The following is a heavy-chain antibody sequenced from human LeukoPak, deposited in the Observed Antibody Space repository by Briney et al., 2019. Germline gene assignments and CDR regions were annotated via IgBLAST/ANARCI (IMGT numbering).Heavy chain of an antibody. Sequence: GGSLRLSCAASGFTFSSYGMHWVRQAPGKGLEWVAVMWYDGSNKYYADSVKGRFTISRDNSKNTLYLQMNSLRAEDTAVYYCARVTDYGDYGGVFDYWGQGTLVTVSS. CDR3: ARVTDYGDYGGVFDY. V-gene: IGHV3-33*01. J-gene: IGHJ4*02. D-gene: IGHD4-17*01. CDR2: MWYDGSNK. CDR1: GFTFSSYG.